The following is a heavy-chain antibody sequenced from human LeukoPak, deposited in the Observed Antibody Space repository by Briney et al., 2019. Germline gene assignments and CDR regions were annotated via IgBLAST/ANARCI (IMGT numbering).Heavy chain of an antibody. Sequence: ASVKVSCEASGYTFTGYYMHWVRQAPGQGLEWMGWINPNSGGTNYAQKFQGRVTMTRDTSISTAYMELSRLRSDDTAVYYCASVGYCSGGSCYAYFDYWGQGTLVTVSS. D-gene: IGHD2-15*01. CDR2: INPNSGGT. V-gene: IGHV1-2*02. CDR1: GYTFTGYY. CDR3: ASVGYCSGGSCYAYFDY. J-gene: IGHJ4*02.